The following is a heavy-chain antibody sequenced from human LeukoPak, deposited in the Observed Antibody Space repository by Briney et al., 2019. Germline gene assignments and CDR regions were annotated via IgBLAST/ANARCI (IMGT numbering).Heavy chain of an antibody. CDR2: ITGSGRGDST. D-gene: IGHD3-3*01. V-gene: IGHV3-23*01. CDR3: AKSGSGYYI. CDR1: GFTYSSSA. J-gene: IGHJ4*02. Sequence: GGSLRLSCAASGFTYSSSAMSWVRQAPGKGLEGVSSITGSGRGDSTNYADSVKGRFTISRDNSKSTLYLQMNSLRAEDTAIYYCAKSGSGYYIWGQGTLVTVSS.